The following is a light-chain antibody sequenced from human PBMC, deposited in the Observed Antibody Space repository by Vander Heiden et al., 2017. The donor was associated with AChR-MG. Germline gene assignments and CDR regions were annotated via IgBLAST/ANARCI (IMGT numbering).Light chain of an antibody. CDR3: QSHDSSNYVV. Sequence: NLLLAQPHSVSSSPAEAVPLSCTRNSGTIGINSVPWYTQRPASAPMAVIYEDNRRPSGVPERFAGSLDISSNSASLTITGLKTEDEGDYYCQSHDSSNYVVFGGGTKLTVL. CDR2: EDN. CDR1: SGTIGINS. J-gene: IGLJ2*01. V-gene: IGLV6-57*03.